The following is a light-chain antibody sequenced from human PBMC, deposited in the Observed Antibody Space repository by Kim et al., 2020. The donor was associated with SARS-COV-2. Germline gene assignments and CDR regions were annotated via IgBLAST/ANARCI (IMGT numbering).Light chain of an antibody. CDR3: QQYYNWPT. Sequence: SVSPGERATLSCRASQSVSSNLAWYQQKPGQAPRLLIYGAFTRATGIPARFSGSGSGTEFTFTISSLQSEDFAVYYCQQYYNWPTFGQGTKVDIK. CDR2: GAF. J-gene: IGKJ1*01. CDR1: QSVSSN. V-gene: IGKV3-15*01.